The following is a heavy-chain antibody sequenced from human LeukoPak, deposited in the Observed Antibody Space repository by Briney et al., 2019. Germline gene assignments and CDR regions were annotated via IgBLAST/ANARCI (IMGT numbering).Heavy chain of an antibody. CDR2: IYHSGST. CDR3: ARDSSGWDY. J-gene: IGHJ4*02. Sequence: PSETLSLTCTVSGGSISSGGYYWSWIRQPPGKGLEWIGYIYHSGSTYYNPSLKSRVTISVDRSKNQFSLKLSSVTAADTAVYYCARDSSGWDYWGQGTLVTVSS. D-gene: IGHD6-19*01. V-gene: IGHV4-30-2*01. CDR1: GGSISSGGYY.